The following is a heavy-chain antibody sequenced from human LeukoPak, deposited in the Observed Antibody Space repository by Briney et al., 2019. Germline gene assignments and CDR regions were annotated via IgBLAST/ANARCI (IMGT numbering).Heavy chain of an antibody. V-gene: IGHV3-30*18. CDR1: GFTFSNYG. CDR3: AKDSYYYDSSGYYPQYYYYYMDV. D-gene: IGHD3-22*01. CDR2: ISYDGSNK. J-gene: IGHJ6*03. Sequence: PGRSLRLSCAASGFTFSNYGMHWVRQAPGKGLEWVAVISYDGSNKYYADSLKGRFTISRDNSKNTLYLQMNSLRADDTALYYCAKDSYYYDSSGYYPQYYYYYMDVWGKGTTVTVS.